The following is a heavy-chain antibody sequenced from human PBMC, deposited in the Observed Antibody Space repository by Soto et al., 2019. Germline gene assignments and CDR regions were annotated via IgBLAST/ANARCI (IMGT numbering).Heavy chain of an antibody. D-gene: IGHD5-12*01. CDR3: VRRPYSGYADS. CDR2: IYWDDDK. J-gene: IGHJ4*02. CDR1: GFSLTTSGVG. Sequence: QITLKESGPTLVKPTETLTLTCTFSGFSLTTSGVGVGWIRQPPGKALEWLALIYWDDDKRYSPSLKNRLTITKDTSKNQVVLTVTIMDPVDTATYYCVRRPYSGYADSWGQGTLVTVSS. V-gene: IGHV2-5*02.